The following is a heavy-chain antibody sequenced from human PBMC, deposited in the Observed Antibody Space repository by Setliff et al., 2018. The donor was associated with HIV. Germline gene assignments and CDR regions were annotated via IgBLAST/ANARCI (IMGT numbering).Heavy chain of an antibody. CDR2: IKQDGTNK. CDR3: ARYALAVPGYHNAFDI. J-gene: IGHJ3*02. CDR1: GFTFSSCW. Sequence: PGGSLRLSCAASGFTFSSCWVTWVRQGPGKGLEWVANIKQDGTNKYYGDSVKGRFTISRDNSRNMVYLQMNSLRAEDTAVYYCARYALAVPGYHNAFDIWGQGTMVTVSS. V-gene: IGHV3-7*01. D-gene: IGHD6-19*01.